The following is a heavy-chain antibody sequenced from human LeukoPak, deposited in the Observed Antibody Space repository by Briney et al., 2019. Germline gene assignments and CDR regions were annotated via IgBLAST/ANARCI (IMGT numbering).Heavy chain of an antibody. CDR3: ARGISARFDP. D-gene: IGHD3-3*01. Sequence: SETQSLTCTVSGGSISSSSYYWGWIRQPPGEGLEWIGTVYYSGSTYYNPSLKSRVTILVDTSKNQFSLKLSSVTAADTAVYYCARGISARFDPWGQGTLVTVSS. CDR1: GGSISSSSYY. J-gene: IGHJ5*02. CDR2: VYYSGST. V-gene: IGHV4-39*07.